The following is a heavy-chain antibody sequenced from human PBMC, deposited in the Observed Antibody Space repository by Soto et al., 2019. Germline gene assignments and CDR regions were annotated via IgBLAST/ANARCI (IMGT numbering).Heavy chain of an antibody. CDR2: INHSGST. CDR3: AKTDYGDYGYYYYSMDV. V-gene: IGHV4-34*01. CDR1: GGSFSGYY. J-gene: IGHJ6*02. D-gene: IGHD4-17*01. Sequence: PSETLSLTCAVYGGSFSGYYWSWIRQPPGKGLEWIGEINHSGSTNYNPSLKSRVTISVDTSKNQFSLKLRSVTAADTAVYYCAKTDYGDYGYYYYSMDVWGQGTTVTVSS.